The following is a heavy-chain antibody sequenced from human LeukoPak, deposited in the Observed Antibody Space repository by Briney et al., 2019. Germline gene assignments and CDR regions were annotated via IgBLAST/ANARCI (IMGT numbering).Heavy chain of an antibody. Sequence: SETLSLTCSVSGGSISTYYWSWIRETPGKGLEWIGHIDYSGNTNYNPSLKSRVTMSVDMSKSQFSLRLNSLTAADTAVYYCARASYYGNGMDVWGQGTTVSVSS. D-gene: IGHD3-10*01. CDR2: IDYSGNT. J-gene: IGHJ6*02. CDR1: GGSISTYY. CDR3: ARASYYGNGMDV. V-gene: IGHV4-59*01.